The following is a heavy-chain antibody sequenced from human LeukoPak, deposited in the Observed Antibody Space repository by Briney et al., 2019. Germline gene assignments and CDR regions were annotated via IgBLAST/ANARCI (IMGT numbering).Heavy chain of an antibody. CDR1: GFTFSDYY. CDR3: ARGDLEGQLDPIDY. CDR2: ISSSGSTI. D-gene: IGHD6-13*01. J-gene: IGHJ4*02. Sequence: NSGGSLRLSCAASGFTFSDYYMSWIRQAPGKGLEWVSYISSSGSTIYYADSVKGRFTISRDNAKNSLYLQMNSLRAEGTAVYYCARGDLEGQLDPIDYWGQGTLVTVSS. V-gene: IGHV3-11*04.